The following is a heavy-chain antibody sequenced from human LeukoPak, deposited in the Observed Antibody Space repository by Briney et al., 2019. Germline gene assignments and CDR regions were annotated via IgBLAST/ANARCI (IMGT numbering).Heavy chain of an antibody. CDR1: GFTFSSNA. Sequence: PGESLRLSCAASGFTFSSNAMNWVRQAPGKGLEWVSAISGGGGRAYYADSVRGRFTISRDNSKNTLYLQMNSLRAEDAAVYYCANIGRTACDIWGQGTMVTVSS. CDR3: ANIGRTACDI. CDR2: ISGGGGRA. D-gene: IGHD1-26*01. V-gene: IGHV3-23*01. J-gene: IGHJ3*02.